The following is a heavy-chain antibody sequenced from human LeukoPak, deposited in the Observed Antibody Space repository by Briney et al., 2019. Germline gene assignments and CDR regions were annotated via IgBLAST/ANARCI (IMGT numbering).Heavy chain of an antibody. CDR1: GFTFSSYW. Sequence: GGSLRLSCAASGFTFSSYWMHWVRQAPGKGLVWVSRINSDGSSTSYADSVKGRFTISRDNAKNTLYLQINSLRAEDTAVYYCARGGVLLWFGELLDQYYFDYWGQGTLVTVSS. J-gene: IGHJ4*02. V-gene: IGHV3-74*01. D-gene: IGHD3-10*01. CDR3: ARGGVLLWFGELLDQYYFDY. CDR2: INSDGSST.